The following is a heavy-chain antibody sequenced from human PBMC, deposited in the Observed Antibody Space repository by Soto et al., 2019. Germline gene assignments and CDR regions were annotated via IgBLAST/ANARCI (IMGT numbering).Heavy chain of an antibody. CDR1: GGSISSSNW. D-gene: IGHD6-19*01. J-gene: IGHJ4*02. CDR2: IYHSGST. CDR3: ARDVAVAGMRQKATDY. V-gene: IGHV4-4*02. Sequence: QVQLQESGPGLVKPSGTLSLTCAVSGGSISSSNWWSWVRQPPGKGLEWIGEIYHSGSTNYNPSLSRRITISADMSTHQFSLNLSAVTAADTAVYYCARDVAVAGMRQKATDYWGPGTLVTVSS.